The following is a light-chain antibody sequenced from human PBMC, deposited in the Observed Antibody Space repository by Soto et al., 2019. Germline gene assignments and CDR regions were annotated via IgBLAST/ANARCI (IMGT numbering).Light chain of an antibody. V-gene: IGKV1-39*01. J-gene: IGKJ1*01. CDR2: AAS. CDR3: QQSYSTPWT. Sequence: DIQMTQSPSSLSASVGDRVTITCRASQSISSYLNWYQQKPGKAPKLLIYAASSLQSWVPSRFSGSGSGTDFTLTISSLQPEDFAPYYCQQSYSTPWTFGQGTKVEIK. CDR1: QSISSY.